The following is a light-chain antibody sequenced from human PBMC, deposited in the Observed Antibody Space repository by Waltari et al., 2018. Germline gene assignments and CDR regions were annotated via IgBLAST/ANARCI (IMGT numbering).Light chain of an antibody. Sequence: QTVVTQEPSFSVSPGGTVTLTCGLSSCSVSSSSFPSWYQQTPGQAPRTLIYSTNTRSSGVPERFSGSILGNKAALTITGAQADDESDYYCVLYMGSGLWVFGGGTKLTVL. CDR1: SCSVSSSSF. CDR2: STN. CDR3: VLYMGSGLWV. J-gene: IGLJ3*02. V-gene: IGLV8-61*01.